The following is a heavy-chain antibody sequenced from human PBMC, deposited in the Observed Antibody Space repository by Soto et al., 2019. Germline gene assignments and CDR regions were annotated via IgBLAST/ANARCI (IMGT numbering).Heavy chain of an antibody. CDR2: ISSSSSTI. D-gene: IGHD3-3*01. V-gene: IGHV3-48*01. J-gene: IGHJ5*02. Sequence: WGSLRLSCAASGFTFSSYSMNWVRQAPGKGLEWVSYISSSSSTIYYADSVKGRFTISRDNAKNSLYLQMNSLRAEDTAVYYCARDFITYYDFWSGSNNWFDPWGQGTLVTVSS. CDR3: ARDFITYYDFWSGSNNWFDP. CDR1: GFTFSSYS.